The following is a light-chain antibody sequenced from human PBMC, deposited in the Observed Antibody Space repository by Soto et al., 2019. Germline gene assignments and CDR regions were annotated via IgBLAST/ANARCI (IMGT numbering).Light chain of an antibody. CDR1: SSDVGGYNY. V-gene: IGLV2-8*01. CDR3: SSYAGNNNLL. CDR2: AVN. J-gene: IGLJ2*01. Sequence: QSALTQPPSASGSPGQSVTISCTGTSSDVGGYNYVSWYQQHPGKAPKLMIFAVNKRPSGVPDRFSGSKSGDTASLTVSGLQAEDEADYYCSSYAGNNNLLFGGGTKVTVL.